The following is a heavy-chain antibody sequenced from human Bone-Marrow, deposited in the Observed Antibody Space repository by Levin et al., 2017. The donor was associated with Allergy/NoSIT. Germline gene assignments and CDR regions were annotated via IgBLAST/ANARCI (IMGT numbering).Heavy chain of an antibody. V-gene: IGHV3-23*01. CDR3: AKASHSGSYYYFDY. D-gene: IGHD3-10*01. CDR1: GFTFSNYA. CDR2: FGASGGST. J-gene: IGHJ4*02. Sequence: GGSLRLSCAASGFTFSNYAMSWVRQAPGKGPEWVSGFGASGGSTFYADSVQGRFTISRDNSKNTLFLQMKSLRAEDTAVYYCAKASHSGSYYYFDYWGQGTLVTVSS.